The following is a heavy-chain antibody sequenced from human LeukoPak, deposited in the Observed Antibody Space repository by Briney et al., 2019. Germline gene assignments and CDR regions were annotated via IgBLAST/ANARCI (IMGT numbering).Heavy chain of an antibody. J-gene: IGHJ4*02. CDR1: GGSISSYY. D-gene: IGHD6-13*01. CDR3: ARAGGSSWWRYFDY. V-gene: IGHV4-59*01. Sequence: SETLSLTCTVSGGSISSYYWSWIRQPPGKGLEWIGYIYYSGSTNYNPSLKSRVTISVDTSKNQFSLKLSSVTAADTAVYYCARAGGSSWWRYFDYWGQGTLVTVSS. CDR2: IYYSGST.